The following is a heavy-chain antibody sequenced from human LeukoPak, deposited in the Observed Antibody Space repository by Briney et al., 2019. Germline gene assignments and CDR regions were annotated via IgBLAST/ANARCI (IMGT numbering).Heavy chain of an antibody. V-gene: IGHV3-30-3*01. CDR1: GFTFSNYA. D-gene: IGHD6-19*01. Sequence: GGSLRLSCAASGFTFSNYAMHWVRQAPGKGLEWVAVISYDGSDKYYADSVKGRFTISRDNSKNTLYLQMNSLRPEDTAVYYCARDWGRRYSSGWYGDFDYWGQGTLVTDSS. J-gene: IGHJ4*02. CDR2: ISYDGSDK. CDR3: ARDWGRRYSSGWYGDFDY.